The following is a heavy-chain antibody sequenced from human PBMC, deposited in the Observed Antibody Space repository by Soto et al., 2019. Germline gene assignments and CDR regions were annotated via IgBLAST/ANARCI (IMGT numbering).Heavy chain of an antibody. CDR3: ARGGTTLRGVFDY. Sequence: ASVKVSFKASGYTFTSYYTHWLRQAPGQGLEWMGIINPSGGSTTYAQKFQGRVTMTRDTSTSTVYMELSSLRSEDTAVYYCARGGTTLRGVFDYWGQGTLVTVSS. V-gene: IGHV1-46*01. CDR2: INPSGGST. CDR1: GYTFTSYY. J-gene: IGHJ4*02. D-gene: IGHD3-10*01.